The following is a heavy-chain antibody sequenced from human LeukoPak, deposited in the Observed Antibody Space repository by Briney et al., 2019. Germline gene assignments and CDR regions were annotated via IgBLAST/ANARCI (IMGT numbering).Heavy chain of an antibody. Sequence: GRSLRPSCAASGFTFSSYAMHWVRQAPGKGLEWVAVISYDGSNKYYADSVKGRFTISRDNSKNTLYLQMNSLRAEDTAVYYCASSSKSDSSGYYEPWGQGTLVTVSS. J-gene: IGHJ5*02. CDR2: ISYDGSNK. D-gene: IGHD3-22*01. V-gene: IGHV3-30*04. CDR1: GFTFSSYA. CDR3: ASSSKSDSSGYYEP.